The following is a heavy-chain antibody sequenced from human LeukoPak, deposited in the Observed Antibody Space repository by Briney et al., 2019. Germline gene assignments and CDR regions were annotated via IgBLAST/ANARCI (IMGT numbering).Heavy chain of an antibody. J-gene: IGHJ6*03. CDR3: ARLNYDYYYYYYMDV. Sequence: SETLSLTCTVSGGSISSHYWSWIRQPPGKGLEWIGYIYYSGSTNYNPSLKSRVTISVDTSKNHFSLKLSSVTAADTAVYYCARLNYDYYYYYYMDVWGKGTTVTVSS. V-gene: IGHV4-59*11. D-gene: IGHD4-11*01. CDR1: GGSISSHY. CDR2: IYYSGST.